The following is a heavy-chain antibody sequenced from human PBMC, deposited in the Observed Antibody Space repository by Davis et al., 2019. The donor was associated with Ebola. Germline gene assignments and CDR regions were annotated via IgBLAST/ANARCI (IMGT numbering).Heavy chain of an antibody. D-gene: IGHD5-18*01. CDR3: ARGWLRGGMDV. Sequence: HSQTLSLTCAISGDSVPSGGWNWIRQSPSRGLEWLGRPYYNSKWYNHYAVSVKSRITINPDPPNNQFSLKLNSVTPEDTALYYCARGWLRGGMDVWGEGTTVTVSS. CDR1: GDSVPSGG. J-gene: IGHJ6*04. V-gene: IGHV6-1*01. CDR2: PYYNSKWYN.